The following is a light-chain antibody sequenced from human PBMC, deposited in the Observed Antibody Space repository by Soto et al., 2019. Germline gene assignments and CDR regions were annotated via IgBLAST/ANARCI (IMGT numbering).Light chain of an antibody. J-gene: IGKJ1*01. V-gene: IGKV1-5*01. CDR3: QQYNTDET. Sequence: DIHITYSASTLSASVVDRVAITCRASQSISNWLAWYQQKPGKAPKLLIYDASSLESGVPSRFSGSGSGTEFTLTISSLQTEDFATYYCQQYNTDETFGQGTKVDI. CDR2: DAS. CDR1: QSISNW.